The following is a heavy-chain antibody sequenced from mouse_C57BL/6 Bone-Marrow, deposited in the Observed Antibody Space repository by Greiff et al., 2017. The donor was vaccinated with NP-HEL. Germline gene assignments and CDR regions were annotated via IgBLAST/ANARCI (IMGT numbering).Heavy chain of an antibody. D-gene: IGHD1-1*01. V-gene: IGHV1-82*01. J-gene: IGHJ2*01. CDR3: ATPVVAEGY. CDR2: IYPGDGDT. CDR1: GYAFSSSW. Sequence: QVQLQQSGPELVKPGASVKISCKASGYAFSSSWMNWVKQRPGKGLEWIGRIYPGDGDTNYNGKFKGKATLTADKSSSTAYMQLSSLTSEDSAVYFCATPVVAEGYWGHGTTLTVSS.